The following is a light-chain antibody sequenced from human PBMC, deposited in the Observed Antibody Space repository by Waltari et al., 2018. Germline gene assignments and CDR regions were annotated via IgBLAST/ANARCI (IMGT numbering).Light chain of an antibody. Sequence: EIVLTQSPATLSLSPGERATLSCRASQSVSSYLAWYQQKPGQTPRLLIYDTSFRAAGIPDRFSGRGSRTDFTLTISSVEPEDSAVYYCQQRRNWPRLFTFGGGTKVEIK. CDR3: QQRRNWPRLFT. CDR1: QSVSSY. J-gene: IGKJ4*01. V-gene: IGKV3-11*01. CDR2: DTS.